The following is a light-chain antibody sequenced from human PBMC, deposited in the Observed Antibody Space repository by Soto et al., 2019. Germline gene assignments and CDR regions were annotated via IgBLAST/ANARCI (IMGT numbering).Light chain of an antibody. CDR3: QQYNYLIT. Sequence: TQSPATLSLSPGERATFSCRASPSVTNFLAWYKQKPGQAPSLLMYGASTRATGSPARFSGSGSGTEFTLTITSLQPEDFAVYYCQQYNYLITFGQGTRL. CDR2: GAS. V-gene: IGKV3-15*01. CDR1: PSVTNF. J-gene: IGKJ5*01.